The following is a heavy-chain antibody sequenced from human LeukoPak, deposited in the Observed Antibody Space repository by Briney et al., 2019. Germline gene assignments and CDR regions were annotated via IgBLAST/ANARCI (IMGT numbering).Heavy chain of an antibody. J-gene: IGHJ4*02. V-gene: IGHV3-48*01. CDR1: GFTFSSSS. Sequence: GGSLRLTCTASGFTFSSSSMNWVRQAPGKGLEWVSYISSSSSTIKYAYPVKGRFTISRATNKNSLYLQMNSLRAEATAVYYCASLSYGGNSDYWGQGTLVTVSS. CDR3: ASLSYGGNSDY. CDR2: ISSSSSTI. D-gene: IGHD4-23*01.